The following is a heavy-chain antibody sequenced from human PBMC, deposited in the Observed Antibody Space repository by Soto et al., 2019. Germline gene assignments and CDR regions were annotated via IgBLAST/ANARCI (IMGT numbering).Heavy chain of an antibody. CDR3: ARDPSNDYGGDTFDY. J-gene: IGHJ4*02. V-gene: IGHV1-69*04. CDR1: GGTFSSYA. D-gene: IGHD4-17*01. Sequence: ASVKVSCKASGGTFSSYAIHWVRQAPGQGLEWLGKIIPSYDRANYAQKFQGRVTVTADTYTTTAYMELSSLRSDDTAVYYCARDPSNDYGGDTFDYWGQGTLVTVSS. CDR2: IIPSYDRA.